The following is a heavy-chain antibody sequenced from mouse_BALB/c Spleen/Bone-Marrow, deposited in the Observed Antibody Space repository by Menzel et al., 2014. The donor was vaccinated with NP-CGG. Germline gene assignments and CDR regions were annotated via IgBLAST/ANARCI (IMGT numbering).Heavy chain of an antibody. CDR1: GYSFTSYW. CDR2: IHPSDTET. D-gene: IGHD1-1*01. CDR3: ARLEGNYGSTFAY. J-gene: IGHJ3*01. V-gene: IGHV1-61*01. Sequence: VQRQQSGAELVRPGASVKLSCKASGYSFTSYWMNWVKQRPGQGLEWIGMIHPSDTETRLNQRFKDKATLTVDKSSSTAYMQLSSPTSEDSAVYYCARLEGNYGSTFAYWGQGTLVTVSA.